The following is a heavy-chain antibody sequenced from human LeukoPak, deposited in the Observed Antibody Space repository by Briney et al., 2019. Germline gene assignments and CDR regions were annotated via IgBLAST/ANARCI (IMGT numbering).Heavy chain of an antibody. Sequence: PGGSLRLSCAASGFTFSSYSMNWVRQAPGKGLEWVAVISYDGSNKYYADSVKGRFTISRDNSKNTLYLQMNSLRAEDTAVYYCARPRREWWNAFDIWGQGTMVTVSS. CDR1: GFTFSSYS. CDR2: ISYDGSNK. V-gene: IGHV3-30*03. CDR3: ARPRREWWNAFDI. J-gene: IGHJ3*02. D-gene: IGHD2-15*01.